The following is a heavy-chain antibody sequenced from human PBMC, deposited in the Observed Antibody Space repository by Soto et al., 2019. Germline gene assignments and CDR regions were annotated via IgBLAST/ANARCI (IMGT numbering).Heavy chain of an antibody. J-gene: IGHJ6*02. V-gene: IGHV5-10-1*01. Sequence: LKISCKGSGYSFTSYWISWVRQMPGKGLEWMGRIDPSDSYTNYSPSFQGHVTISADKSISTAYLQWSSLKASDTAMYYCARQSGIAAAGTNYYYYGMDVWGQGTTVTVSS. CDR2: IDPSDSYT. D-gene: IGHD6-13*01. CDR1: GYSFTSYW. CDR3: ARQSGIAAAGTNYYYYGMDV.